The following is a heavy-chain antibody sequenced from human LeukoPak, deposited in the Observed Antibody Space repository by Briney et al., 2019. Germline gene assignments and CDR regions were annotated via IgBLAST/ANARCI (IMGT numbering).Heavy chain of an antibody. CDR1: GFTFSSYA. J-gene: IGHJ4*02. D-gene: IGHD3-22*01. V-gene: IGHV3-64D*06. Sequence: GGSLRLSCSASGFTFSSYAMHWVRQAPGKGLEYVSAISSNGGSTYYADSVKGRFTISRDNSKNTLYLQMSSLRAEDTAVYYCVKDYDTLSGYFDYWGQGTLVTVSS. CDR2: ISSNGGST. CDR3: VKDYDTLSGYFDY.